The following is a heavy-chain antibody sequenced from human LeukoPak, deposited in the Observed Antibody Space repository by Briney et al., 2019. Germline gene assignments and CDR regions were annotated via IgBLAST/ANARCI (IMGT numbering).Heavy chain of an antibody. CDR3: AKEMVHAGVFFDY. J-gene: IGHJ4*02. Sequence: GGSLRLSCAASGFTFSSYGMHWVRQAPGKGLEWVAVISYDGSNKYYADSVKGRFTISRDNSKNTLYLQMNSLRAEDTAVYHCAKEMVHAGVFFDYWGQGTLVTVSS. CDR1: GFTFSSYG. D-gene: IGHD2-8*01. CDR2: ISYDGSNK. V-gene: IGHV3-30*18.